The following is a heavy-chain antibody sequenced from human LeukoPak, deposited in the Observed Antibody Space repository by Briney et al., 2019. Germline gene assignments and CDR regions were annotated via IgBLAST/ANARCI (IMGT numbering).Heavy chain of an antibody. CDR2: KYYSGST. CDR3: ARGGSSGYYSHSLDY. Sequence: PSETLSLTCTVSGGSISSSRYYGGWIRQPPGKGLEWIGSKYYSGSTYYNPSLKSRVPISVDTSKNQFSLKLSSVTAADTAVYYCARGGSSGYYSHSLDYWGQGTLVTVSS. CDR1: GGSISSSRYY. V-gene: IGHV4-39*07. D-gene: IGHD3-22*01. J-gene: IGHJ4*02.